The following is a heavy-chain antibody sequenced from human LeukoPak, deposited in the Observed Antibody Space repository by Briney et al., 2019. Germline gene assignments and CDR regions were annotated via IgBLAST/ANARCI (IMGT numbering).Heavy chain of an antibody. D-gene: IGHD5-12*01. J-gene: IGHJ4*02. V-gene: IGHV4-4*02. Sequence: PSETLSLTCAVSGGSISSSNWWSWVRQPPGKGLEWIGEIYHSGSTNYNPSLKSRVTISVDKSKNQFSLKLSSVTAAGTAVYYCARSRGYSGYDYDYWGQGTLVTVSS. CDR1: GGSISSSNW. CDR3: ARSRGYSGYDYDY. CDR2: IYHSGST.